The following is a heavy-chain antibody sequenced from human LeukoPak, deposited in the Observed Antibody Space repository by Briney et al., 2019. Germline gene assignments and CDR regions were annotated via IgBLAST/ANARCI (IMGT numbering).Heavy chain of an antibody. J-gene: IGHJ3*02. CDR2: ISSSSSTI. CDR1: GFTFSSYT. CDR3: ARAHDYGDYVNAFDI. D-gene: IGHD4-17*01. Sequence: GGSLRLSCAASGFTFSSYTMNWVRQAPGKGLEWVSYISSSSSTIYYADSVKGRFTISRDNAKNSLYLQMNSLRAEDTAVYYCARAHDYGDYVNAFDIWGQGTMVTVSS. V-gene: IGHV3-48*04.